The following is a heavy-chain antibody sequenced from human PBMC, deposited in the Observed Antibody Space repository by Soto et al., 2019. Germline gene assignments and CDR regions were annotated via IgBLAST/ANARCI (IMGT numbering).Heavy chain of an antibody. D-gene: IGHD4-17*01. CDR3: ARVAPDDYGDYVQH. CDR2: IYYSGST. V-gene: IGHV4-31*03. J-gene: IGHJ1*01. CDR1: GGSISSGGYY. Sequence: SETLSLTCTVSGGSISSGGYYWSWIRQHPGKGLEWIGYIYYSGSTYYNPSLKSRVTISVDTSKNQFSLKLSSVTAADTAVYYCARVAPDDYGDYVQHWGQGTLVTVSS.